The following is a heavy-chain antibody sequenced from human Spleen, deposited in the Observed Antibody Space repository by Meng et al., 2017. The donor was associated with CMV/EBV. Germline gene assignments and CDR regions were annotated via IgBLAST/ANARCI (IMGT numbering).Heavy chain of an antibody. CDR1: GFSLSEYS. CDR2: TSPSGRHI. D-gene: IGHD6-13*01. V-gene: IGHV3-21*01. CDR3: ARVDYTSNWETFDF. J-gene: IGHJ4*02. Sequence: GESLKISCAASGFSLSEYSMSWVRQAPGKGLEWVSSTSPSGRHIYYSESGRGRFTISRDNADNSLSLQMNSLRADDTATYYCARVDYTSNWETFDFWGQGVLVTVSS.